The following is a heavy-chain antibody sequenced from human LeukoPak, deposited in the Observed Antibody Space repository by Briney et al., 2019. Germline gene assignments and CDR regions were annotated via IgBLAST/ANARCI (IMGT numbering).Heavy chain of an antibody. CDR3: ARPFWIQLWSGFDY. Sequence: PGGPLRLSCAASGFTFSSDWMSWVRQAPGKGLEWVANIKQDGSEKYYADSVKGRFTISRDNAKNSLYLQMNSLRAEDTAVYYCARPFWIQLWSGFDYWGQGTLVTVSS. V-gene: IGHV3-7*01. J-gene: IGHJ4*02. CDR2: IKQDGSEK. CDR1: GFTFSSDW. D-gene: IGHD5-18*01.